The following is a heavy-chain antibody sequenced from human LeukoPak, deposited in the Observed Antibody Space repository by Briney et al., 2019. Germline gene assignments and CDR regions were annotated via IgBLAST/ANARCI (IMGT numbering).Heavy chain of an antibody. V-gene: IGHV1-24*01. CDR2: FDPEDGET. J-gene: IGHJ4*02. CDR1: GYTLTELS. Sequence: GASVKVSCKVSGYTLTELSMHWVRQAPGKGLEWMGGFDPEDGETIYAQEFQGRVTMTEDTSTDTAYMELSSLRSEDTAVYYCATGGYGSGSFTGDYWGQGTLVTVSP. CDR3: ATGGYGSGSFTGDY. D-gene: IGHD3-10*01.